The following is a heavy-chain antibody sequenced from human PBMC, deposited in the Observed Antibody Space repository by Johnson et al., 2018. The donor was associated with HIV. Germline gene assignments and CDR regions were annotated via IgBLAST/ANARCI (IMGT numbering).Heavy chain of an antibody. D-gene: IGHD3-3*02. CDR1: GFTFSSYA. J-gene: IGHJ3*02. CDR3: AKNQEVSREDAFDI. V-gene: IGHV3-30-3*02. Sequence: QVQLVESGGGVVQPGRSLKLSCAASGFTFSSYAMHWVRQAPGKGLDWVAVISYDGSNKYYAASVKGRFTISRDNSKNTLYLQMNSLRAEDTAVYYCAKNQEVSREDAFDIWGQGTMVTVSS. CDR2: ISYDGSNK.